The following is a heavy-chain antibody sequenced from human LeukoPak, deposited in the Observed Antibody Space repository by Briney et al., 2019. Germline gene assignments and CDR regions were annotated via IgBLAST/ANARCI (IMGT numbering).Heavy chain of an antibody. CDR3: ARDGQYSGYGSDI. CDR1: GGSISSGGYY. D-gene: IGHD5-12*01. V-gene: IGHV4-31*03. J-gene: IGHJ3*02. CDR2: IYYSGST. Sequence: SETLSLTCTVSGGSISSGGYYWSWIRQHPGKGLEWIGYIYYSGSTYYNPSLKSRVTISVDTSKNQFSLKLSSATAADTAVYYCARDGQYSGYGSDIWGQGTMVTVSS.